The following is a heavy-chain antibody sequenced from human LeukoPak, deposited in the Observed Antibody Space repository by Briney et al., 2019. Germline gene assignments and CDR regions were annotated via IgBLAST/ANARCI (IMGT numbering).Heavy chain of an antibody. CDR1: GGSISSGGYS. J-gene: IGHJ4*02. CDR2: IYHSGST. Sequence: SETLSLTCAVSGGSISSGGYSWSWIRQPPGKGLEWIGYIYHSGSTYYNPSLQSRVNISVDTSKNHFSLSLSSVTAADTAVYYCARSRSGHDSGECWGQGTLVTVSS. V-gene: IGHV4-30-2*02. D-gene: IGHD5-12*01. CDR3: ARSRSGHDSGEC.